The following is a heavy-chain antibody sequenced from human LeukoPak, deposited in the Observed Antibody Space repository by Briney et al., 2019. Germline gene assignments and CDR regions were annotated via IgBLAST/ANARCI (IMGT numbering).Heavy chain of an antibody. D-gene: IGHD3-10*01. CDR3: AKISYYYGSGSPTNDY. V-gene: IGHV3-30*18. CDR2: ISYDGSNK. CDR1: GFTFSSYG. Sequence: GGSLRLSCAASGFTFSSYGMHWVRQAPGKGLEWVAVISYDGSNKYYADSVKGRFTISRDNSKNTLYLQMNSLRAEDTAVYYCAKISYYYGSGSPTNDYWGQGTLVTVSS. J-gene: IGHJ4*02.